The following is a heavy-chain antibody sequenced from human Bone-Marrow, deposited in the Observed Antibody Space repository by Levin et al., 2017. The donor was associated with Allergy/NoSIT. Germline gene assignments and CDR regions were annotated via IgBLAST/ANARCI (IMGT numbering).Heavy chain of an antibody. V-gene: IGHV3-48*03. CDR2: ISSTVFTI. Sequence: GGSLRLSCVASEFTFSSYDMNWVRQAPGKGLEWISSISSTVFTIHYADSVEGRFTISRDNARNSLYLQMNSLRADDTAVYYCARVRIASRHRSFDYWGQGTLVTVSS. CDR1: EFTFSSYD. CDR3: ARVRIASRHRSFDY. D-gene: IGHD6-6*01. J-gene: IGHJ4*02.